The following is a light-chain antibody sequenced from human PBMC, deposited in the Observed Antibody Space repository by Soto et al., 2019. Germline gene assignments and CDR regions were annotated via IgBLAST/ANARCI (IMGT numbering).Light chain of an antibody. V-gene: IGKV1-39*01. Sequence: DIQMTQSPSSLSASVGDRVTITCRASQRIANYLNWYQQRPGKAPKLLISGASTLQSAVPSRFSGGGSETDFTLTISTLQPEDFATYYCQQTYTTPHTFGQGTKLEIK. CDR1: QRIANY. CDR2: GAS. J-gene: IGKJ2*01. CDR3: QQTYTTPHT.